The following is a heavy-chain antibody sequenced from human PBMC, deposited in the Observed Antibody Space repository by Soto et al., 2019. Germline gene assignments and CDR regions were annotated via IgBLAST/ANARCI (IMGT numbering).Heavy chain of an antibody. V-gene: IGHV1-18*01. Sequence: ASVKVSCKASGYTFTSYGISWVRQAPGQGLEWMGWISAYNGNTNYAQKLQGRVTMTTDTSTRTAYMELRSLRSDDTAVYYCARDEESSGYSGYDYYYYGMDVWGQGTTVTVSS. D-gene: IGHD5-12*01. CDR2: ISAYNGNT. J-gene: IGHJ6*02. CDR3: ARDEESSGYSGYDYYYYGMDV. CDR1: GYTFTSYG.